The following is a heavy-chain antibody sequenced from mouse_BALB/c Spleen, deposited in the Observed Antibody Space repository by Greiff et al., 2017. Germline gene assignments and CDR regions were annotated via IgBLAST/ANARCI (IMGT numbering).Heavy chain of an antibody. CDR1: GFTINDSY. CDR3: ASYCWLAY. Sequence: VQLQQSGAELVKPGVSVKLSCTASGFTINDSYMHWVKQRPEQGLEWIGSIDPANGNTKYDLKFQGKATITVNTSSNTAYLQLSGLTSEDTAVYYCASYCWLAYWGQGTLVTVAA. V-gene: IGHV14-3*02. D-gene: IGHD1-1*01. J-gene: IGHJ3*01. CDR2: IDPANGNT.